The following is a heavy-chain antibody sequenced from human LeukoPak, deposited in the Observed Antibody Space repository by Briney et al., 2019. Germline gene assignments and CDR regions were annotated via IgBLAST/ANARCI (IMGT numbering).Heavy chain of an antibody. CDR1: GFTFSSYG. CDR2: ISYDGSNK. Sequence: GGSLRLSCAASGFTFSSYGMHWVRQAPGKGLEWVAVISYDGSNKYYADSVKGRFTISRDNSKNTLYLQMNSLRAEDTAVYYCAKAYSNYGYYYYGMDVWGQGTTVTVSS. D-gene: IGHD4-11*01. V-gene: IGHV3-30*18. J-gene: IGHJ6*02. CDR3: AKAYSNYGYYYYGMDV.